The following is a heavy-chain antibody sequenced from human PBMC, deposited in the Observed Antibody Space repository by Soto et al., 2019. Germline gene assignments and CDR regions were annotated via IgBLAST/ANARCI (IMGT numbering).Heavy chain of an antibody. V-gene: IGHV3-30-3*01. Sequence: PGGSLRLSCAASEFTFISYAMHWVRQAPGRGLEWVALISFDGSSEYYADSVKGRFIISRDNSKSMVYLQLNSLRPDDTAIYYCARPTPRWSYHYGMDVWGQGTTVTVSS. D-gene: IGHD1-26*01. J-gene: IGHJ6*02. CDR3: ARPTPRWSYHYGMDV. CDR2: ISFDGSSE. CDR1: EFTFISYA.